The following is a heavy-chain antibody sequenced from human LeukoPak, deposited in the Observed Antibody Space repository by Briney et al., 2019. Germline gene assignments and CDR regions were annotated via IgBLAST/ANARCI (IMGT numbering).Heavy chain of an antibody. D-gene: IGHD3-10*01. CDR1: GFTFSSYS. J-gene: IGHJ6*02. Sequence: GGSLRLSCAASGFTFSSYSMNWVRQAPGKGLEWVSYISSSSSTIYYADSVKGRFTISRDNAKNSLYLQMNSLRAEDTAVYYCARSAFRDYYYGMDVWGQGTTVTVSS. CDR3: ARSAFRDYYYGMDV. V-gene: IGHV3-48*01. CDR2: ISSSSSTI.